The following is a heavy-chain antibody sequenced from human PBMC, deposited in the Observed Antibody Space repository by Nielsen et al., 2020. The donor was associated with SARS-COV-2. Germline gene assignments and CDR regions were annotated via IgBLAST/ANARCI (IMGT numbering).Heavy chain of an antibody. CDR1: GLTFSSYA. CDR3: ARAYDILTGYPYYYYGMDV. D-gene: IGHD3-9*01. J-gene: IGHJ6*02. V-gene: IGHV1-69*04. CDR2: IIPILGIA. Sequence: SVKVSCTASGLTFSSYAISWVRQAPGQGLEWMGRIIPILGIANYAQKFQGRVTITADKSTSTAYMELSRLRSDDTAVYYCARAYDILTGYPYYYYGMDVWGQGTTVTVSS.